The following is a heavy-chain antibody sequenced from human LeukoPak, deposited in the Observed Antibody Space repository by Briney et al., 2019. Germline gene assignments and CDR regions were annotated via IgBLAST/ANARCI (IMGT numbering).Heavy chain of an antibody. Sequence: PSETLSLTCAVYGGSFSGYYWSWIRQPPGKGLEWIGEINHSGSTNYNPSLKSRVTISVDTSKNQFSLKLSSVTAADTAVYYCATTLITVAGLSFGYWGQGTLVTVSS. CDR1: GGSFSGYY. V-gene: IGHV4-34*01. CDR3: ATTLITVAGLSFGY. CDR2: INHSGST. J-gene: IGHJ4*02. D-gene: IGHD6-19*01.